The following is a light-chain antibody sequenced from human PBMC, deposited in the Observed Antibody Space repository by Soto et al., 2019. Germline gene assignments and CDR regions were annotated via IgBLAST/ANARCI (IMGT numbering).Light chain of an antibody. CDR2: VNN. CDR1: DSNIRAGYD. CDR3: QSYDGSLSGTV. V-gene: IGLV1-40*01. J-gene: IGLJ3*02. Sequence: QSVLTQPPSVSGAPGQRVTISCTGSDSNIRAGYDVHWYQQLPGTAPRLLIYVNNNRPSGVPDRFSGSKSGTSASLAITGLQADDEADYFCQSYDGSLSGTVFGGGTKLTVL.